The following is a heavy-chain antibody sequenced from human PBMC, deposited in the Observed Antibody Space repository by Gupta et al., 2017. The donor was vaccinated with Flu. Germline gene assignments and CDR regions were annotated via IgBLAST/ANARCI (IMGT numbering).Heavy chain of an antibody. CDR3: ARDMGGSSTSLNWFDP. V-gene: IGHV1-69*01. Sequence: PGQGLEWMGGIIPIFGTANYEQKFQGRVTITADESTSTAYMELSSLRSEDTAVYYCARDMGGSSTSLNWFDPWGQGTLVTVSS. J-gene: IGHJ5*02. D-gene: IGHD2-2*01. CDR2: IIPIFGTA.